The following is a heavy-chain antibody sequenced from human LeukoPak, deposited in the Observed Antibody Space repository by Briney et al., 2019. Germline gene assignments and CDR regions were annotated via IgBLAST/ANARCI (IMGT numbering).Heavy chain of an antibody. D-gene: IGHD3-22*01. J-gene: IGHJ5*02. CDR2: IYYSGST. CDR1: GGSISSGGYY. CDR3: ARRGEKYYYDSSGYDP. V-gene: IGHV4-31*03. Sequence: SETLSLTCTVSGGSISSGGYYWSWIRQHPGKGLEWIGYIYYSGSTYYNPSLKSRVTISVDMSKNQFSLKLSSVTAADTAGYYCARRGEKYYYDSSGYDPWGQGTLVTVSS.